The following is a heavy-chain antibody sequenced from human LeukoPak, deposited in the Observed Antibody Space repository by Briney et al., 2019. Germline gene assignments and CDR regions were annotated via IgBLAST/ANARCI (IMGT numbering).Heavy chain of an antibody. CDR3: AAGRSGYDQFDY. D-gene: IGHD5-12*01. V-gene: IGHV3-23*01. J-gene: IGHJ4*02. CDR1: GLTFSSYA. Sequence: GGSLRLSCAASGLTFSSYAMSWVRQASGKGLEWVSTISGSGGSTYYADSVKGRFTISRDSSKNTLYLQMNSLRAEDTAVYYCAAGRSGYDQFDYWGQGTLVTVSS. CDR2: ISGSGGST.